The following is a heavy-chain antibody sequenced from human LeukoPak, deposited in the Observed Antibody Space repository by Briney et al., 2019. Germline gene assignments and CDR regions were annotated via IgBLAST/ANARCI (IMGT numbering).Heavy chain of an antibody. V-gene: IGHV3-9*01. Sequence: GRSLRLSCAASRLTFDDHAMHWVRQTPGKGLEWVSGISWNGGSIDYADSVRGRFTISRDNAKNSLYLQMNSLRAEDTALYYCAKDIGVARTWAFDYWGQGTLVTVSS. J-gene: IGHJ4*02. D-gene: IGHD5-12*01. CDR1: RLTFDDHA. CDR2: ISWNGGSI. CDR3: AKDIGVARTWAFDY.